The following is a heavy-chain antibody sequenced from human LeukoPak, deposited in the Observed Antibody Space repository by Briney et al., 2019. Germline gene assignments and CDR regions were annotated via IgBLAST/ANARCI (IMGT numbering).Heavy chain of an antibody. D-gene: IGHD4-23*01. CDR2: IWYDGSNK. CDR1: GFTFSSYG. CDR3: AKDLDGNGYGGILMEY. Sequence: GGSLRLSCAASGFTFSSYGMHWVRQAPGKGLEWVAVIWYDGSNKYYADSVKGRFTISRDNSKNTLYLQMNSLRAEDTAVYYCAKDLDGNGYGGILMEYWGQGTLVTVSS. J-gene: IGHJ4*02. V-gene: IGHV3-30*02.